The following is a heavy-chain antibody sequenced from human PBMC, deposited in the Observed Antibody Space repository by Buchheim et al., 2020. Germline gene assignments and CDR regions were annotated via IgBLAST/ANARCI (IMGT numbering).Heavy chain of an antibody. Sequence: EVQLVESGGGLVQPGGSLRLSCAASGFTFSSYEMNWVRQAPGKGLEWVSYISSSGSTIYYADSVKGRFTISRDNVKNSLYLQMNSLRAEDTAVYYCAKPYSSGWYGDFQHWGQGTL. CDR2: ISSSGSTI. J-gene: IGHJ1*01. CDR1: GFTFSSYE. CDR3: AKPYSSGWYGDFQH. V-gene: IGHV3-48*03. D-gene: IGHD6-19*01.